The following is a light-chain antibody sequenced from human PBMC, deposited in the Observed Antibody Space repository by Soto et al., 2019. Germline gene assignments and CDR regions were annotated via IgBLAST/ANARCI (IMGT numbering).Light chain of an antibody. V-gene: IGLV2-14*01. CDR3: SSYTNSGSV. J-gene: IGLJ2*01. CDR1: RRDVGGYNY. CDR2: EVT. Sequence: QSVLTQPASVSGSPGQSITISCTGTRRDVGGYNYVSWYQQHPDKAPKLLIYEVTNRPSGVSNRFSGSKSGNTASLTIYGLKAEDEADYYCSSYTNSGSVFGGGTKLTVL.